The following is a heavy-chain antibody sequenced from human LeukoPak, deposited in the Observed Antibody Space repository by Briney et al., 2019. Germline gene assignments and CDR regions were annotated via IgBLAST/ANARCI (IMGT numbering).Heavy chain of an antibody. Sequence: ASVKVSCKASGGTFSSYAISWVRQAPGQGLEWMGWINPNGGGTNYAQKFQGRVTMTRDTSISTAYMELSRLRSDDTAVYYCARGPGVDWGQGTLVTVSS. D-gene: IGHD3-10*01. J-gene: IGHJ4*02. CDR2: INPNGGGT. CDR1: GGTFSSYA. CDR3: ARGPGVD. V-gene: IGHV1-2*02.